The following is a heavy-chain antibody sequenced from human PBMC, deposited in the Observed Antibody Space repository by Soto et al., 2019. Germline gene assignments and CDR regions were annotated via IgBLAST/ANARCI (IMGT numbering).Heavy chain of an antibody. V-gene: IGHV2-5*02. CDR1: GFSITGNGEG. D-gene: IGHD2-2*01. J-gene: IGHJ4*02. Sequence: GPTLVNPTQSLTLTCTFSGFSITGNGEGVGWIRQPPGKALEWLALIYWADDKRYSPSLRNRLTITLDNSKDQVILTMTDMGPADTATYYCAHGYVQLLATFHYFDSWGQGTQVTVSS. CDR3: AHGYVQLLATFHYFDS. CDR2: IYWADDK.